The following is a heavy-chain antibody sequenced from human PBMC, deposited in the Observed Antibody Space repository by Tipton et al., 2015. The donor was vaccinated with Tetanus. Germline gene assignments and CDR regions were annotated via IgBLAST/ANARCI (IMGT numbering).Heavy chain of an antibody. CDR1: GFTFSSYD. J-gene: IGHJ6*02. V-gene: IGHV3-13*01. Sequence: SLRLSCAASGFTFSSYDMHWVRQATGKGLEWVSAIGTAGDTYYPGSVKGRFTISRENAKNSLYLQMNSLRAGDTAVYYCARGVSHVDTAMVWDYYYGMDVWGQGTTVTVSS. CDR3: ARGVSHVDTAMVWDYYYGMDV. CDR2: IGTAGDT. D-gene: IGHD5-18*01.